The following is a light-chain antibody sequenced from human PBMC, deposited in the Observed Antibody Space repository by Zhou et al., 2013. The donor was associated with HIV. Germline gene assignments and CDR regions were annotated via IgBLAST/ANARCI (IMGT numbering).Light chain of an antibody. CDR3: QQLNSYPWT. V-gene: IGKV1-9*01. Sequence: DIQMTQSPSSLSASVGHRVTITCRASQGISSYLAWYQQTPGIAPKLLIYAASTLQSGVPSRFSGSGSGTEFTLTISSLQPEDFATYYCQQLNSYPWTFGQGTKVDIK. CDR1: QGISSY. J-gene: IGKJ1*01. CDR2: AAS.